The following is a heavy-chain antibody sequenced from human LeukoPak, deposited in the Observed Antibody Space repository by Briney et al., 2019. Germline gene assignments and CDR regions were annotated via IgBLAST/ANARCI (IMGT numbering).Heavy chain of an antibody. CDR2: IGTAGDT. D-gene: IGHD3-3*01. J-gene: IGHJ4*02. V-gene: IGHV3-13*01. CDR3: ARVVKSGPSHYFDY. CDR1: GFTFSNYD. Sequence: SGGSLRFSCAASGFTFSNYDMHWVRQGTGKGLEWVSAIGTAGDTYYLGSVKGRFTISRENAKNFLYLQMNSLRAGDTAVYYCARVVKSGPSHYFDYWGQGTLVTVSS.